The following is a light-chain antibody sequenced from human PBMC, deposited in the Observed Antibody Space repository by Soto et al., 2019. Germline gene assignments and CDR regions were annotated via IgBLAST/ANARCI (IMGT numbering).Light chain of an antibody. V-gene: IGKV3-20*01. CDR2: GAS. CDR3: QHYGT. Sequence: EIVLTQSPGTLSLSPGERVSISCRASQSVSGSYLAWYQQKPGQAPSLLIYGASSRATGIPDRFSGSGSGTDFTLTISRLEPEDFAVYYCQHYGTFGPGTKVDIK. J-gene: IGKJ3*01. CDR1: QSVSGSY.